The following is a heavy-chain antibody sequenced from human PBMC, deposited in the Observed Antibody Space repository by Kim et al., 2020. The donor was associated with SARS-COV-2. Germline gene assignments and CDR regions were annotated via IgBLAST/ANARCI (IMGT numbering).Heavy chain of an antibody. Sequence: ASVKVSCKASGYTFDTFSLYWVRQAPGQRFEWMGWINGGNGNTRYSQTFQGRVTITRDRAATTAYMELCSLTSKDTAVYYCAREGSGSYNWFDPWGQGTLVTVSS. CDR3: AREGSGSYNWFDP. CDR1: GYTFDTFS. CDR2: INGGNGNT. V-gene: IGHV1-3*01. J-gene: IGHJ5*02. D-gene: IGHD3-10*01.